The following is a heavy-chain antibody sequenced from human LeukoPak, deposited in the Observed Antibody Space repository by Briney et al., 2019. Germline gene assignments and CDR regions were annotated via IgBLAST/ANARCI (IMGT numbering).Heavy chain of an antibody. CDR2: MNPNSGNT. J-gene: IGHJ6*02. D-gene: IGHD3-9*01. CDR3: ARRRARLRYFDWSPPPYGMDV. CDR1: EYTFTSYD. V-gene: IGHV1-8*01. Sequence: ASVKVSCKASEYTFTSYDINWVRQATGQGLEWMGWMNPNSGNTGYAQKFQGRVTMTRNTSISTAYMELSSLRSEDTAVYYCARRRARLRYFDWSPPPYGMDVWGQGTTVTVSS.